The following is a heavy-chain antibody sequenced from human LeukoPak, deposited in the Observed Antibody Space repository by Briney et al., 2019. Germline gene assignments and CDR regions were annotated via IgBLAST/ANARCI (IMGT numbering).Heavy chain of an antibody. CDR2: IKEDGGQK. CDR3: ARRGGSSSRRSPVDY. V-gene: IGHV3-7*01. Sequence: QPGGSLRLSCSASGFTFSSYWMTWVRQAPGKGPEWVANIKEDGGQKYYVDSVRGRFTISRDNAKNSLFLQMNSLRAEDTAVYYCARRGGSSSRRSPVDYWGQGTLVTVSS. D-gene: IGHD6-6*01. CDR1: GFTFSSYW. J-gene: IGHJ4*02.